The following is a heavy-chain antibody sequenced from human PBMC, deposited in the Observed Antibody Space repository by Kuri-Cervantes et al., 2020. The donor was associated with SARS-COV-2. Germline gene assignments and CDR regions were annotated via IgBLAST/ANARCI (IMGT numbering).Heavy chain of an antibody. Sequence: SGPTLVKPTQTLTLTCTFSGFSLTTSGMCVAWIRQPPGKALEWLARIDWDDDKCYKTSLSTRLSISKDTSKDQVVLTMTNMDPVDTGTYYCVRIRAATVIADYWGQGALVTVSS. CDR2: IDWDDDK. V-gene: IGHV2-70*11. CDR3: VRIRAATVIADY. D-gene: IGHD4-11*01. J-gene: IGHJ4*02. CDR1: GFSLTTSGMC.